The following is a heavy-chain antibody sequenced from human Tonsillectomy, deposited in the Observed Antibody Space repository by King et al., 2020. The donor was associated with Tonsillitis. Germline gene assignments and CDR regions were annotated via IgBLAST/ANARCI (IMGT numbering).Heavy chain of an antibody. J-gene: IGHJ4*02. CDR2: NYHSGST. CDR3: ARAPYGSVIGGKFHY. Sequence: QLQESGTGLVKPSETLSLTCAVSGFYISSGYYWGWIRQPPGKGLEWIGSNYHSGSTYYNPSLKSRGTITVDTSKNQFSLKLSSVTAADTAVYYCARAPYGSVIGGKFHYWGQGTLVTVSS. CDR1: GFYISSGYY. V-gene: IGHV4-38-2*01. D-gene: IGHD3-10*01.